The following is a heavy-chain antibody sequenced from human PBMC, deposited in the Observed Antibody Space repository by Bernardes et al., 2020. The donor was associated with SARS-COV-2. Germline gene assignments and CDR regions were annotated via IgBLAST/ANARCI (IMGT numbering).Heavy chain of an antibody. D-gene: IGHD3-9*01. J-gene: IGHJ4*02. CDR3: ARTSYYDILTGYYKVYQRTGRFDY. V-gene: IGHV4-39*01. CDR1: GGSISSSSYY. CDR2: IYYSGST. Sequence: SETLSLTCTVSGGSISSSSYYWGWIRQPPGKGLEWIGSIYYSGSTYYNPSLKSRVTISVDTSKNQFSLKLSSVTAADTAVYYCARTSYYDILTGYYKVYQRTGRFDYWGQGTLVTVSS.